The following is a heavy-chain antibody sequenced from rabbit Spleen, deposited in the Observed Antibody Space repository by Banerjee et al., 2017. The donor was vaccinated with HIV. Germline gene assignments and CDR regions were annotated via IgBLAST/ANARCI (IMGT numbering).Heavy chain of an antibody. V-gene: IGHV1S40*01. Sequence: QSLEESGGGLVKPGASLTLTCKASGFSFSSGYDMCWVRQAPGKGLEWIACIYTGSSGSTYYATWAKGRFTISKTPSTTVTLQMTSLTVADTATYFCARDAGSSFSTYGMDLWGPGTLVTVS. D-gene: IGHD8-1*01. CDR2: IYTGSSGST. CDR1: GFSFSSGYD. J-gene: IGHJ6*01. CDR3: ARDAGSSFSTYGMDL.